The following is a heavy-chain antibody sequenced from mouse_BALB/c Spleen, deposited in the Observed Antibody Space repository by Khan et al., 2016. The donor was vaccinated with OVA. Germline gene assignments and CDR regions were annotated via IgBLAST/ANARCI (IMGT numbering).Heavy chain of an antibody. CDR1: GFNIKDTY. CDR3: ARINA. CDR2: IDPANGNT. Sequence: VQLQQSGAELVKPGASVKLSCTASGFNIKDTYMHWVKQRPEQGLERIGRIDPANGNTKYDPKFQGKATKTAAHSSNPAYLQLRSLTPEYTAVSYCARINAGGQGTTLTVAS. V-gene: IGHV14-3*02. J-gene: IGHJ2*01.